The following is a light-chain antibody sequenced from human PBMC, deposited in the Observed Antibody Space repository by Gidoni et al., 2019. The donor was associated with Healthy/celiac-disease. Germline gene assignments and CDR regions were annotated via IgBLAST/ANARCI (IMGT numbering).Light chain of an antibody. J-gene: IGKJ4*01. CDR3: QQSYSTPR. CDR1: QSISSY. CDR2: AAS. Sequence: DSQMTQSPSSLSASVGDRVTITCRASQSISSYLNWYQQKPGKAPKLLIYAASSLQSGVPSRFSGSGSGTDFTLTISSLQPEDFATYYCQQSYSTPRFGGGTKVEI. V-gene: IGKV1-39*01.